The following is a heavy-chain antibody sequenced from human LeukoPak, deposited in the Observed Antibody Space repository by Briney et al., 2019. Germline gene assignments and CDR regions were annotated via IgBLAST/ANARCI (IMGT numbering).Heavy chain of an antibody. CDR1: GGSFGGQY. CDR3: ASYGGYSPFDY. J-gene: IGHJ4*02. Sequence: PSETLSLTCAVYGGSFGGQYWSWIRQPPGKGLEWIGEINHSGRTNYNPSLKSRVTISVDTSKKQFSLKLSSVTAADTAVYYCASYGGYSPFDYWGQGTLVTVSS. V-gene: IGHV4-34*01. D-gene: IGHD4-23*01. CDR2: INHSGRT.